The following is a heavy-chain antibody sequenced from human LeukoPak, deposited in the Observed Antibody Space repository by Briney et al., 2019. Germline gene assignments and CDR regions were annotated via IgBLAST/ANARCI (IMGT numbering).Heavy chain of an antibody. V-gene: IGHV4-59*01. CDR1: GGSIRRYY. CDR2: IYYSGST. D-gene: IGHD2-2*01. Sequence: SETLSLTCTVSGGSIRRYYWSWLRPPPGKRLEWIGYIYYSGSTNYNPSLKSRVTISVDTSKNPFSLKLSSVTAADTAVYYCARASDQLPDYWGQGTLVTVSS. CDR3: ARASDQLPDY. J-gene: IGHJ4*02.